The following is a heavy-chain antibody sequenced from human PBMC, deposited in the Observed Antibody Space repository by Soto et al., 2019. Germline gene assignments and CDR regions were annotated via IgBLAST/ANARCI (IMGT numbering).Heavy chain of an antibody. Sequence: GASVKVSCKASGYTFTSYGISWVRQAPGQGLEWMGWISAYNGNTNYAQKLQGRVTMTTDTSTSTAYMELRSLRSDDTAVYYCGRDSSSRGYYTDYYYYGMDVWGQGTTVTVSS. CDR1: GYTFTSYG. CDR3: GRDSSSRGYYTDYYYYGMDV. D-gene: IGHD3-22*01. CDR2: ISAYNGNT. V-gene: IGHV1-18*01. J-gene: IGHJ6*02.